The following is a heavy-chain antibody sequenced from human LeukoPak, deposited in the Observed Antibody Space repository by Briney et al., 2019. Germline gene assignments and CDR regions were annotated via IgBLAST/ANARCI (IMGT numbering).Heavy chain of an antibody. V-gene: IGHV3-23*01. J-gene: IGHJ4*02. CDR3: AKGDYYGSGSYYNGL. CDR2: ISGSGGST. D-gene: IGHD3-10*01. CDR1: GFTFSSYA. Sequence: GSLRLSCAASGFTFSSYAMSWVRQAPGKGLEWVSAISGSGGSTYYADSVKGRFTISRDNSKNTLYLQMNSLRAEDTAVYYCAKGDYYGSGSYYNGLWGQGTLVTVYS.